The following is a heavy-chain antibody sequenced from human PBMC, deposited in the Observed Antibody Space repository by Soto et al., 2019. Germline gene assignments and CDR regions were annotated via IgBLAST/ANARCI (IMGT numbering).Heavy chain of an antibody. CDR1: GGSISSSSYY. Sequence: SETLSLTCTVSGGSISSSSYYWGWIRQPPGKGLEWIGSIYYSGSTYYNPSLKSRVTISVDTSKNQFSLKLSWVTAADTAVYYCARESRIAAADAFDIWGQGTMVTVSS. CDR2: IYYSGST. V-gene: IGHV4-39*02. CDR3: ARESRIAAADAFDI. J-gene: IGHJ3*02. D-gene: IGHD6-13*01.